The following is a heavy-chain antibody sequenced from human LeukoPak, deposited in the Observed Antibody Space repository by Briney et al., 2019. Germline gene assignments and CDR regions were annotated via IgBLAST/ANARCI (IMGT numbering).Heavy chain of an antibody. CDR1: GGSISTTNW. J-gene: IGHJ3*02. Sequence: PSETLSLTCAVSGGSISTTNWWTWVRQPPGKGLEWIGEIYHSGSTNYNPSLKSRVTISVDKSKNQFSPKLSSVTAADTAVYFCARGPYSYDSSGAFDIWGQGTMVTVSS. CDR2: IYHSGST. CDR3: ARGPYSYDSSGAFDI. D-gene: IGHD3-22*01. V-gene: IGHV4-4*02.